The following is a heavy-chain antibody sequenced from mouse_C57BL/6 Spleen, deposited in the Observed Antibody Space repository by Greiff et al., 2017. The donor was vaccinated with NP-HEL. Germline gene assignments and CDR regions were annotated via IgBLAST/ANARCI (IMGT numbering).Heavy chain of an antibody. V-gene: IGHV5-17*01. J-gene: IGHJ2*01. CDR3: ARGPSFDY. Sequence: EVQVVESGGGLVKPGGSLKLSYAASGFTFSDYGMHWVRQAPEKGLEWVAYISSGSSTIYYADTVKGRFTISRDNAKNTLFLQMTSLRSEDTAMYYCARGPSFDYWGQGTTLTVSS. CDR1: GFTFSDYG. CDR2: ISSGSSTI.